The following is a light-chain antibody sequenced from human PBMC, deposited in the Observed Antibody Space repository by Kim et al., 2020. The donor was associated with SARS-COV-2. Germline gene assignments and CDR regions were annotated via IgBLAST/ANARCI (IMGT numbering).Light chain of an antibody. CDR1: QSIDTS. CDR3: QQRDSWPPAVS. CDR2: DAS. J-gene: IGKJ4*01. Sequence: PGESATLSCRASQSIDTSLGWYQHRPGQAPRLLVYDASIRATGVPDRFSGSGSGTDFILTISGLDPEDFSTYYCQQRDSWPPAVSFGGGTKVDIK. V-gene: IGKV3-11*01.